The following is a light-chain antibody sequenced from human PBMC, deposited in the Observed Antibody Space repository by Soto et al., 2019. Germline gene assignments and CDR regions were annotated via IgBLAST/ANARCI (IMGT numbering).Light chain of an antibody. CDR2: WAS. CDR3: QQYGSSPWT. Sequence: EIVLTQSPGTLSLSSGERTNLSCRASQRFSRNYLAWYQQKPGQAPRLPNYWASSRATGIPDRFSGSGSGTDFTLTISRLESEDFAVYYCQQYGSSPWTFGQGTKVEIK. J-gene: IGKJ1*01. CDR1: QRFSRNY. V-gene: IGKV3-20*01.